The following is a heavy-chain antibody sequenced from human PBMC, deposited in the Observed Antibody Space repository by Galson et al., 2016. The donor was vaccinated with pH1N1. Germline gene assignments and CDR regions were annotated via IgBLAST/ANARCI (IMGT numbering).Heavy chain of an antibody. V-gene: IGHV3-30*02. CDR2: RRYDGSDK. CDR3: AKFRQELPDGFDY. D-gene: IGHD6-13*01. Sequence: SLRLSCAASGFTFSNYDMHWVRQAPGMGLEWVAFRRYDGSDKYYADSVKGRFTISRDNSKNTLYLQMNSLKVEDTAVYYCAKFRQELPDGFDYWGQGTLVTVSS. CDR1: GFTFSNYD. J-gene: IGHJ4*02.